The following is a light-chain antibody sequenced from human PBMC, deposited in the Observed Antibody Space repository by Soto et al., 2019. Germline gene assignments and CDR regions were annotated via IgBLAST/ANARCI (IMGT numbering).Light chain of an antibody. CDR3: QLWDSNSDHVV. V-gene: IGLV3-21*02. Sequence: SYELTQPPSVSVAPGQTARITCGGTNIGRKSVRWYQQKPGQAPVVVVYDDRDRPSGIPERFSGSNSGNTAALTISRVEAGDEADYYCQLWDSNSDHVVFGGGTKLTVL. J-gene: IGLJ2*01. CDR1: NIGRKS. CDR2: DDR.